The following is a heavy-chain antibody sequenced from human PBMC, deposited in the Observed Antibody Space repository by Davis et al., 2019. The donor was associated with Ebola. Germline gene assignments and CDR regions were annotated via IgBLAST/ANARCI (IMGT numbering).Heavy chain of an antibody. Sequence: PGGSLRLSCAASGFTFRSYWMHWVRHVPGKGLLWVSRINNDGSGTHYADSVKGRFTISRDNARNTLYLEMNSLRAEDTAVYYCATDGSSLTRNPGMNDHWGQGTLVTVSS. V-gene: IGHV3-74*01. CDR2: INNDGSGT. D-gene: IGHD6-13*01. J-gene: IGHJ4*02. CDR1: GFTFRSYW. CDR3: ATDGSSLTRNPGMNDH.